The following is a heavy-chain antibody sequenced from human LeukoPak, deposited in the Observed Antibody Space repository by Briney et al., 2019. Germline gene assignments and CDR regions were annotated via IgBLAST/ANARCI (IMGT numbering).Heavy chain of an antibody. D-gene: IGHD3-9*01. CDR2: IYSTRTT. V-gene: IGHV3-53*01. CDR1: GFTVSSNY. J-gene: IGHJ6*03. CDR3: ARASASYYDILTGYYRYYYMDV. Sequence: PGGSLRLSCAATGFTVSSNYMNWVRQAPGKGLEWVSVIYSTRTTYYADSVKGRFTISRDNSKNTVYLQMNSLRAEDTAVYYCARASASYYDILTGYYRYYYMDVWGKGTTVTISS.